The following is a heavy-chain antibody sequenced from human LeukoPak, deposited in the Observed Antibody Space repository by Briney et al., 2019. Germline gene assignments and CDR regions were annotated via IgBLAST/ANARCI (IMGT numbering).Heavy chain of an antibody. CDR2: INTNTGNP. CDR3: ARDLGYCSSTSCYDVSYYYYGMDV. D-gene: IGHD2-2*01. Sequence: GASVTVSCKASGYTFTSYAMNWVRQAPGQGLEWMGWINTNTGNPTYAQGFTGRFVFSLDTSVSTAYLQICSLKAEDTAVYYCARDLGYCSSTSCYDVSYYYYGMDVWGQGTTVTVSS. J-gene: IGHJ6*02. CDR1: GYTFTSYA. V-gene: IGHV7-4-1*01.